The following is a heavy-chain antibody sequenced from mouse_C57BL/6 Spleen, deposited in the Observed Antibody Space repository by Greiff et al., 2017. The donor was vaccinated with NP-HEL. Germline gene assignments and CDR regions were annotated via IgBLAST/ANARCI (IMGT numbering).Heavy chain of an antibody. CDR1: GYTFTDYY. Sequence: EVQLQQSGPELVKPGASVKISCKASGYTFTDYYMNWVKQSHGKSLEWIGDINPNNGGTSYNQKFKGKATLTVDKSSSTAYMELRSLTSEDSAVYYCAREGVYYGHVGFAYWGQGTLVTVSA. CDR3: AREGVYYGHVGFAY. D-gene: IGHD2-1*01. J-gene: IGHJ3*01. CDR2: INPNNGGT. V-gene: IGHV1-26*01.